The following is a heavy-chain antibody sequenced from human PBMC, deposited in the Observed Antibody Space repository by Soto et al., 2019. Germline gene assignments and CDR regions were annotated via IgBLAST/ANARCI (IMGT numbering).Heavy chain of an antibody. J-gene: IGHJ4*02. D-gene: IGHD2-15*01. CDR2: ISNDGRGK. CDR3: ARDQCFGGGRSCYYFDF. Sequence: GGSLRLSCAASGFTFTTYAIHWVRQAPGKGLEWVAVISNDGRGKYYADSVKGRFTISRDNSKNTLYLQTNSLRSDDTAVYYCARDQCFGGGRSCYYFDFWGQGTLVTVSS. V-gene: IGHV3-30*04. CDR1: GFTFTTYA.